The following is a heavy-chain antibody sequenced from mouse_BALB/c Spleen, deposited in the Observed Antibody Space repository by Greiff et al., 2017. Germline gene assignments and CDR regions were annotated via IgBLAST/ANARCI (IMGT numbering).Heavy chain of an antibody. V-gene: IGHV5-15*02. Sequence: EVKLMESGGGLVQPGGSRKLSCAASGFTFSDYGMAWVRQAPGKGPEWVAFISNLAYSIYYADTVTGRFTISRENAKNTLYLEMSSLRSEDTAMYYCAREGIYAMDYWGQGTSVTVSS. CDR2: ISNLAYSI. CDR1: GFTFSDYG. J-gene: IGHJ4*01. CDR3: AREGIYAMDY.